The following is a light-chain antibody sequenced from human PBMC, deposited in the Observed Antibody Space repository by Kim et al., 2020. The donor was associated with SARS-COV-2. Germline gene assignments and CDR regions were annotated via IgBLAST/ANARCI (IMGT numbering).Light chain of an antibody. J-gene: IGLJ2*01. CDR1: KLGDKY. CDR3: QAWDSSHVV. Sequence: SYELTQPPSVSVSPGQTASITCSGDKLGDKYACWYQQKPGQSTVLVIYQDSKRPSGIPERFSGSNSGNTATLTISGTQAMDEADYYCQAWDSSHVVFGGGTQLTVL. V-gene: IGLV3-1*01. CDR2: QDS.